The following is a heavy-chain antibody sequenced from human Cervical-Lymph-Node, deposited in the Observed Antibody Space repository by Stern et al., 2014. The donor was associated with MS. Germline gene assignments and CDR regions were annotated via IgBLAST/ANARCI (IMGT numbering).Heavy chain of an antibody. CDR3: ASLLGRIAVASVDY. CDR1: GGTFSNYA. D-gene: IGHD6-19*01. J-gene: IGHJ4*02. V-gene: IGHV1-69*01. CDR2: IIPIFGTA. Sequence: VQLVESGAEVKKPGSSVKVSCKASGGTFSNYAISWVRKAPGQGLEWMGGIIPIFGTATYAQKFKGRVTFTADESTSTAYMELSSLRSDDTAVYYCASLLGRIAVASVDYWGQGTLVTVSS.